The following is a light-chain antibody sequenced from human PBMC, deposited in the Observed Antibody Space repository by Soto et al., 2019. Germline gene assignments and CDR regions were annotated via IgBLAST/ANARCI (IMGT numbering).Light chain of an antibody. V-gene: IGKV1-39*01. CDR2: ATS. CDR3: QQSFSFPRT. CDR1: QSIGSD. Sequence: DIQMTQSPSALSASVGDRVTIACRASQSIGSDLNWYQQKTGKDPKVLMFATSYLQGGVPSRFSGSGSSTDFTLTITGLQPEDFATYYCQQSFSFPRTVGQGTKVDSK. J-gene: IGKJ1*01.